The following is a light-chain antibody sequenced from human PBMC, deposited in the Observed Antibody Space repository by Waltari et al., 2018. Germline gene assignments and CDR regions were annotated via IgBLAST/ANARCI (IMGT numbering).Light chain of an antibody. J-gene: IGKJ1*01. CDR3: QQSYYAPWT. V-gene: IGKV1-39*01. CDR2: TVS. Sequence: DIQMTQSPSSLSASVGDRVTITCRASQSITSSLNWYQQKPGKAPKLLIHTVSSLQSGVPSRFSGSGSGTDFTLTISRLQPEEFATYSCQQSYYAPWTFGQGTKVEIK. CDR1: QSITSS.